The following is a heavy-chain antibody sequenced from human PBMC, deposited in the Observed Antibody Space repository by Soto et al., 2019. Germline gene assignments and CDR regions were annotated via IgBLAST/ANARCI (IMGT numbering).Heavy chain of an antibody. J-gene: IGHJ3*02. CDR2: IIPIFGTA. V-gene: IGHV1-69*13. CDR3: ARAPPVDYDILTGYYRGDAFDI. CDR1: GGTFSSYA. Sequence: SVKVSCKASGGTFSSYAISWVRQAPGQGLEWMGGIIPIFGTANYAQKFQGRVTITADESTSTAYMELSSLRSEDTAVYYCARAPPVDYDILTGYYRGDAFDIWGQGTMVTVSS. D-gene: IGHD3-9*01.